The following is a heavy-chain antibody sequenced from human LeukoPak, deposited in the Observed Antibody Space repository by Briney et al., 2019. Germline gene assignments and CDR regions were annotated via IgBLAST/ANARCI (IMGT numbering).Heavy chain of an antibody. V-gene: IGHV3-23*01. J-gene: IGHJ4*02. CDR1: VFTFSSYA. D-gene: IGHD5-18*01. CDR2: ISGSGGRT. Sequence: GGSLRLSCAASVFTFSSYAMSWVRESPGEGLECVSAISGSGGRTYYADSVKRRFTISRDNSKNTLYLQMNSMRAEDTAVYYCAKRGVWGTAMAHYYFDYWGQGTLVTVSS. CDR3: AKRGVWGTAMAHYYFDY.